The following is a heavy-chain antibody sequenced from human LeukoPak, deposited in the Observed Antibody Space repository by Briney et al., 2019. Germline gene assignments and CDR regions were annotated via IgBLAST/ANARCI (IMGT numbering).Heavy chain of an antibody. CDR1: GDSISTYY. V-gene: IGHV4-59*01. CDR2: INNRGNT. D-gene: IGHD1-26*01. CDR3: ARGPMQPSGTYYVDYLDY. J-gene: IGHJ4*02. Sequence: SETLSLTCSVSGDSISTYYWSWIRQPPGQGLEWIGYINNRGNTNYNPSLKSRVTISVDTSKNQFSLKLNSVTAADAAVYYCARGPMQPSGTYYVDYLDYWGQGTLVTVSS.